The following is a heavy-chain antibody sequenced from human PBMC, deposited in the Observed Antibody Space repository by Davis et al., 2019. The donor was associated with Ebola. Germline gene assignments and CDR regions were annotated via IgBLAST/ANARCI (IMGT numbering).Heavy chain of an antibody. CDR1: GFSFNKSP. J-gene: IGHJ4*02. CDR3: VKRTSGSSGWDY. V-gene: IGHV3-23*01. CDR2: ISASYNFT. Sequence: GESLKISCVASGFSFNKSPMSWVRQAPGKGLEWVSGISASYNFTDYADSVKGRFTISRDNSKKTVHLEMNSLRDEDTAIYYCVKRTSGSSGWDYWGQGTLVTVSS. D-gene: IGHD6-6*01.